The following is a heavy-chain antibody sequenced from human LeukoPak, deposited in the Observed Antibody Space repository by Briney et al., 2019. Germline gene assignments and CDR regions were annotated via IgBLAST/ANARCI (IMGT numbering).Heavy chain of an antibody. D-gene: IGHD3-22*01. V-gene: IGHV4-61*01. CDR3: ASQYYYDSSGQYSSVDY. CDR1: GGSVSSGSYY. CDR2: IYYSGST. J-gene: IGHJ4*02. Sequence: PSETLSLTCTVSGGSVSSGSYYWSWIRQPPGKGLEWIGNIYYSGSTNYNPSLKSRVTISVDTSKNQFSLKLSSVTAADTAVYYCASQYYYDSSGQYSSVDYWGQGTLVTVSS.